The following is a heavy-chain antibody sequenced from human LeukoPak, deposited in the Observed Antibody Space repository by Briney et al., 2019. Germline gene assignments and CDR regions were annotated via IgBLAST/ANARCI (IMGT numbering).Heavy chain of an antibody. CDR3: ARMMIARFDY. D-gene: IGHD3-22*01. CDR2: ISYSGST. J-gene: IGHJ4*02. V-gene: IGHV4-59*01. Sequence: PSETLSLTCTVSGGSISSNYWSWIRQPPGKGLEWIGYISYSGSTNYNPSLKRRVTISVDTSKNQFSLKLRSATAADTAVYYCARMMIARFDYWGQGTLVTVSS. CDR1: GGSISSNY.